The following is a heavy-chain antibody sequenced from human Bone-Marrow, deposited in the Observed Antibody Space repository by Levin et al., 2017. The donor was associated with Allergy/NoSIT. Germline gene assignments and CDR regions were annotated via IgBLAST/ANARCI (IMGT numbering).Heavy chain of an antibody. CDR3: ARRHSSSWLRGEAFDI. CDR1: GGSISSSDYC. Sequence: MSSETLSLRCTVSGGSISSSDYCWGWIRQPPGRGLEWIGIIYYNGKIDYNPSLKSRVTMAVDSSKNQFSLRLSSVTAADTAFYYCARRHSSSWLRGEAFDIWGQGTVVTVSS. J-gene: IGHJ3*02. CDR2: IYYNGKI. D-gene: IGHD6-13*01. V-gene: IGHV4-39*01.